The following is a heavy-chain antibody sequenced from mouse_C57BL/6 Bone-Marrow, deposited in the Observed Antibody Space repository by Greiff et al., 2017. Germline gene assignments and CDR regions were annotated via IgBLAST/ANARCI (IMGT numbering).Heavy chain of an antibody. CDR2: INPSRGYT. J-gene: IGHJ2*01. CDR3: ARSRLATVVFDY. V-gene: IGHV1-7*01. Sequence: QVQLQQSGAELAKPGASVKLSCKASGYTFTSYWMHWVKQRPGPGLEWIGYINPSRGYTTYNQKFKDKATLTADKSSSTAYMQLSSLTYEDSAVYYCARSRLATVVFDYWGQGTTLTVSS. CDR1: GYTFTSYW. D-gene: IGHD1-1*01.